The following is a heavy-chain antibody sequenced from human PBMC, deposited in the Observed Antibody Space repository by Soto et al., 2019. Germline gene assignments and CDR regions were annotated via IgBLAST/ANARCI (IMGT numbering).Heavy chain of an antibody. CDR2: INPNSGGT. V-gene: IGHV1-2*04. Sequence: ASVKVSCKASGYTFTGYYMHWVRQAPGQGLEWMGWINPNSGGTNYAQKFQGWVTMTRDTSISTAYMELSRLRSDDTAVYYCARDAVAARRDYYYYGMDGWGQGTTVTVSS. D-gene: IGHD6-6*01. CDR1: GYTFTGYY. CDR3: ARDAVAARRDYYYYGMDG. J-gene: IGHJ6*02.